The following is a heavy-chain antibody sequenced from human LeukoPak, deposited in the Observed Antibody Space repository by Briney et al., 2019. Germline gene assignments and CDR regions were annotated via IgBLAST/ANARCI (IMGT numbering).Heavy chain of an antibody. CDR3: ARGESWSGYYFDY. D-gene: IGHD3-3*01. Sequence: SETLSLTCSISGGSISNYHWTWIRQSPGKGLEWIGYIYYTGSTNYNPSLKSRVTISVDTSKNQFSLKLSSVTTADTAVYYCARGESWSGYYFDYWGQGTLVTVSS. CDR1: GGSISNYH. J-gene: IGHJ4*02. V-gene: IGHV4-59*01. CDR2: IYYTGST.